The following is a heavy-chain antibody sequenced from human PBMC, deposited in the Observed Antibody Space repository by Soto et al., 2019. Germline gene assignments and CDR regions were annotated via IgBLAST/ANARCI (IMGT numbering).Heavy chain of an antibody. CDR1: GFTFSTYA. V-gene: IGHV3-23*01. Sequence: PGGSLRLSXAASGFTFSTYAMSWVRQAPGKGLEWVSAISGSGVDTYYADSVKGRSTISRDNSKNTLFLQVNSLRVDDTAVYYCVKEIRICGVVIFDYWGQGTLVTVSS. D-gene: IGHD3-3*01. CDR3: VKEIRICGVVIFDY. J-gene: IGHJ4*02. CDR2: ISGSGVDT.